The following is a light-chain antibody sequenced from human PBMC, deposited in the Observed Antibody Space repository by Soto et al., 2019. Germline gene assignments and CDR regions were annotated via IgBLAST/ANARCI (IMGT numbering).Light chain of an antibody. J-gene: IGKJ1*01. CDR3: QQYNNWPRT. CDR2: GAS. Sequence: EIVMTQSPATLSVSPGERATLSCRASQSVSSNLAWYQQKPGQAPRLLIYGASTRATGIPARFSGSGSGTAFTLTISSLQSEDFAVYYCQQYNNWPRTFGQGTKV. V-gene: IGKV3-15*01. CDR1: QSVSSN.